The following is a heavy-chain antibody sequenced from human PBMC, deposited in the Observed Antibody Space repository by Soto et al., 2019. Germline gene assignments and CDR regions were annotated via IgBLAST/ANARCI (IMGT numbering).Heavy chain of an antibody. J-gene: IGHJ5*02. CDR2: IYYSGST. V-gene: IGHV4-61*01. CDR1: GGSGSSGSYY. Sequence: SETLSLTYTVSGGSGSSGSYYWSWIRQPPGKGLEWIGYIYYSGSTNYNPSLKSRVTISVDTSKNQFSLKLSSVTAADTAVYYCARDRHYYDSSGYYYWFGPWGQGTLVTVSS. D-gene: IGHD3-22*01. CDR3: ARDRHYYDSSGYYYWFGP.